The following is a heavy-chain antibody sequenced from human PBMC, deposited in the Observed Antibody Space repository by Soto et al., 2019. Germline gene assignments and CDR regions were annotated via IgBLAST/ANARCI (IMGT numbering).Heavy chain of an antibody. Sequence: PGGSLRLSCAAPGFTFSSYAMSWVRQAPGKGLEWVSAISGSGGSTYYADSVKGRFTISRDNSKNTLYLQMNSLRAEDTAVYYCAKTISDDYGDYAYHFDYWGQGTLVTVSS. D-gene: IGHD4-17*01. CDR1: GFTFSSYA. CDR2: ISGSGGST. CDR3: AKTISDDYGDYAYHFDY. J-gene: IGHJ4*02. V-gene: IGHV3-23*01.